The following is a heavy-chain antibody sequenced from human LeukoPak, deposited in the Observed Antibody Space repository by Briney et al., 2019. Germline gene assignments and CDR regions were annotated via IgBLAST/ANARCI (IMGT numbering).Heavy chain of an antibody. J-gene: IGHJ4*02. CDR1: GFTFSRNG. V-gene: IGHV3-30*02. CDR3: ARSGLNRFDY. CDR2: IRYDGSNK. D-gene: IGHD2-15*01. Sequence: SGGSLRLSCAASGFTFSRNGMHWVRQAPGKGLEWVAFIRYDGSNKYYADSVKGRFTISRDNSKNTLFLQMNSLRAEDTAVYYCARSGLNRFDYWGQGTLVTVSS.